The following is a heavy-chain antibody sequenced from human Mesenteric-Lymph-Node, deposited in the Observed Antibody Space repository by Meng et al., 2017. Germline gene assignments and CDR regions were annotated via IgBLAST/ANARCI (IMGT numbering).Heavy chain of an antibody. Sequence: SVKVSCKASGYTFTSYYMHWVRQAPGQGLEWMGIINPSGGSTSYAQKFQGRVTMTRDTSTSTVYMELSSLRSEDTAVYYCARDLGATQDAFDIWGQGTMVTVSS. CDR1: GYTFTSYY. D-gene: IGHD1-26*01. CDR3: ARDLGATQDAFDI. V-gene: IGHV1-46*01. CDR2: INPSGGST. J-gene: IGHJ3*02.